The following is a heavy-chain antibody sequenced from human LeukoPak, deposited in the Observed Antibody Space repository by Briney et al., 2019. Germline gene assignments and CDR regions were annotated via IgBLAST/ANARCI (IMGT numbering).Heavy chain of an antibody. Sequence: GGSLRLSCAASGFTFSSDWMTWVRQAPGQGLEWVANIKQDGSEKYYVDSVKGRFTISRDNAKNSLYLQMNSLRAEDTAVYYCARPDPTLWGQGTLVTVSS. CDR3: ARPDPTL. J-gene: IGHJ4*02. V-gene: IGHV3-7*01. CDR2: IKQDGSEK. CDR1: GFTFSSDW.